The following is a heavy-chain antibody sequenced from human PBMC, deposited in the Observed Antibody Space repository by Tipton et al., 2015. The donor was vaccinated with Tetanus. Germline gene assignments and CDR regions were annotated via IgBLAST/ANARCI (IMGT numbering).Heavy chain of an antibody. J-gene: IGHJ4*02. V-gene: IGHV3-33*01. Sequence: SGFTFSSYGMHWVRQAPGKGLEWVAVIWYDGSNKYYADSVKGRFTISRDNSKNTLYLQMNSLRAEDTAVYYCARELDSGSYGGYFDYWGQGTLVTVSS. CDR1: GFTFSSYG. D-gene: IGHD1-26*01. CDR2: IWYDGSNK. CDR3: ARELDSGSYGGYFDY.